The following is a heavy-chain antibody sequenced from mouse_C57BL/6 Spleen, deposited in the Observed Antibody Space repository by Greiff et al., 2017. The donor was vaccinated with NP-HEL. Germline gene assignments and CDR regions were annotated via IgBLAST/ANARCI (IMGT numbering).Heavy chain of an antibody. Sequence: VQLQQPGAELVKPGASVKLSCKASGYTFTSYWMQWVKQRPGQGLEWIGEIDPSDSYTNYNQKFKGKATLTVDTSSSTAYMQLSSLTSEDSAVYYCARRGNDYDWFAYWGQGTLVTVSA. V-gene: IGHV1-50*01. CDR1: GYTFTSYW. J-gene: IGHJ3*01. CDR3: ARRGNDYDWFAY. CDR2: IDPSDSYT. D-gene: IGHD2-4*01.